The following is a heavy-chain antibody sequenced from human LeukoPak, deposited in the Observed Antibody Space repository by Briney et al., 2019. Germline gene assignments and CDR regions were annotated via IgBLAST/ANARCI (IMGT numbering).Heavy chain of an antibody. CDR2: IYYSGST. Sequence: SETLSLTCTVSGGSIGSGGYYWSWIRQHPGKGLEWIGYIYYSGSTYYNPSLKSRVTISVDTSKNQFSLKLNSVTAADTAVCYCASVYYDPPHYFDYWGQGTLVTVSS. J-gene: IGHJ4*02. V-gene: IGHV4-31*03. CDR3: ASVYYDPPHYFDY. D-gene: IGHD3-3*01. CDR1: GGSIGSGGYY.